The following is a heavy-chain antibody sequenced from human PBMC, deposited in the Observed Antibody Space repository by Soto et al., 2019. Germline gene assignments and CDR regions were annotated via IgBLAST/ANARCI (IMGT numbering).Heavy chain of an antibody. Sequence: EVQLLESGGGLVQPGESLRLSCAVSGFIFGNYMMTWVRQAPGKGLEWVSTIRDGGESTYYADSVTGRFTISRDNSKNTLYLQMDNVGVEDTAVYYCAPHVHCSGGSCHYDAFDIRGQGTMVTVSS. V-gene: IGHV3-23*01. D-gene: IGHD2-15*01. CDR2: IRDGGEST. CDR1: GFIFGNYM. J-gene: IGHJ3*02. CDR3: APHVHCSGGSCHYDAFDI.